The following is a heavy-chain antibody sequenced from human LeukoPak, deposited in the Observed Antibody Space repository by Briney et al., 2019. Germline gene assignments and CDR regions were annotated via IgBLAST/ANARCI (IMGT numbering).Heavy chain of an antibody. V-gene: IGHV1-69*01. CDR2: IIPIFGTA. CDR3: ARGMRNCSSTSCYYYYYYYMDV. J-gene: IGHJ6*03. Sequence: GSSVKVSCKASGGTFSSYAISWVRQAPGQGLEWMGGIIPIFGTANYAQKFQGRVTITADESTSTAYMELSSLRSEDTAVYYCARGMRNCSSTSCYYYYYYYMDVWGKGTTVTVSS. CDR1: GGTFSSYA. D-gene: IGHD2-2*01.